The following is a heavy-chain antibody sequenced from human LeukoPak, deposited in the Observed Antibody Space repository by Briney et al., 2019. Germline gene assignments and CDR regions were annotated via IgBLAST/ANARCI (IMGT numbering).Heavy chain of an antibody. CDR3: ARQNAEVSYFHY. V-gene: IGHV5-51*01. J-gene: IGHJ4*02. D-gene: IGHD1-1*01. CDR1: GYSFTSYW. Sequence: GESLKISCKGSGYSFTSYWIGWVRQMPGKGLEWMGIIYPGDSDTRYSPSFQGQVTISVDKSISTAYLHWSSLKASDTAIYYCARQNAEVSYFHYWSQGTLVTVSS. CDR2: IYPGDSDT.